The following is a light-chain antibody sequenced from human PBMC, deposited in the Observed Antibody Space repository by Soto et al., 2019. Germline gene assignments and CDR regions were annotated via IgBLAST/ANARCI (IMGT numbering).Light chain of an antibody. V-gene: IGKV3-20*01. CDR1: QSVSSY. CDR3: QQYGSSPIT. Sequence: EIVLTQSRVTLALSPGERATLSCRASQSVSSYLAWYQQKTGQAPRILIYDESNRATGIPDRFSGSGSGTDFNLTISRLEPEDFAVYYCQQYGSSPITCGQGTRLEIK. CDR2: DES. J-gene: IGKJ5*01.